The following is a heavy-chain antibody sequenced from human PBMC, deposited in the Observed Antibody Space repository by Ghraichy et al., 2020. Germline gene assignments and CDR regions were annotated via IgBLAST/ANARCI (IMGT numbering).Heavy chain of an antibody. CDR2: ISDSGSTT. J-gene: IGHJ4*02. CDR1: GFIFSNYA. CDR3: AKDAGRWEQLHWSDY. Sequence: GGSLRLSCAASGFIFSNYAMSWVRQAPGKGLEWVSGISDSGSTTYHADSVKGRFTISRDNSKKTLYLQMNSLRVEDTAVYYCAKDAGRWEQLHWSDYWGQGTLVTVSS. V-gene: IGHV3-23*01. D-gene: IGHD1-26*01.